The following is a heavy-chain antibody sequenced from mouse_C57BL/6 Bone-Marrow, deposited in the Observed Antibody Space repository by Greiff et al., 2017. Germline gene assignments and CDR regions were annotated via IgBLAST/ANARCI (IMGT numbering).Heavy chain of an antibody. Sequence: QVQLQQSGAELVRPGASVKLSCKASGYTFTDYYINWVKQRPGQGLEWIARIYPGSGNTYYNEKFKGKATLTAEKSSSTAYMQLSSLTSEDSAVYFCARFGGYYLFDYWGQGTTLTVSS. CDR2: IYPGSGNT. V-gene: IGHV1-76*01. D-gene: IGHD2-3*01. J-gene: IGHJ2*01. CDR3: ARFGGYYLFDY. CDR1: GYTFTDYY.